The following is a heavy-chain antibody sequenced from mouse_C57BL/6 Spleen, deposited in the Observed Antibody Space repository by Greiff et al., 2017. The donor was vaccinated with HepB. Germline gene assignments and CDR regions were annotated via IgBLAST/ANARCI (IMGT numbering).Heavy chain of an antibody. Sequence: EVQVVESGGGLVQPGGSMKLSCAASGFTFSDAWMDWVRQSPEKGLEWVAEIRNKANNHATYYAESVKGRFTISRDDSKSSVYLQMNSLRAEDTGIYYCTRRGYDYHYYAMDYWGQGTSVTVSS. J-gene: IGHJ4*01. CDR2: IRNKANNHAT. D-gene: IGHD2-4*01. V-gene: IGHV6-6*01. CDR3: TRRGYDYHYYAMDY. CDR1: GFTFSDAW.